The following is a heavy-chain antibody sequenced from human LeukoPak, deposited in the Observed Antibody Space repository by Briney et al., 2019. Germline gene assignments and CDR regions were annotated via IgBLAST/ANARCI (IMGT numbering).Heavy chain of an antibody. D-gene: IGHD5-18*01. Sequence: SETLSLTCTVSGGSISSSSYYWGWIRQPPGKGLEWIGSIYDSGSTYYNPSLKSRVSISVDTSENHLSLKLSSVTAADTAVYYCARASRDTAMANYYFDYWGQGTLVTVSS. CDR3: ARASRDTAMANYYFDY. CDR1: GGSISSSSYY. J-gene: IGHJ4*02. CDR2: IYDSGST. V-gene: IGHV4-39*02.